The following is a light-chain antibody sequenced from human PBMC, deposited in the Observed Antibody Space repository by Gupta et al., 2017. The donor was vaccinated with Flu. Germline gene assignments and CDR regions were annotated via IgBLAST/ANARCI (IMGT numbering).Light chain of an antibody. V-gene: IGLV1-51*01. Sequence: KVPISCSGSSPNIGNNYVSWYQHLPGTAPKLLIYDNNKRFSGIPDRFSGSKSGTSATLGISGLQTGDEADYYCGTWDFSLSAVVFGGGTKLTVL. CDR3: GTWDFSLSAVV. CDR2: DNN. J-gene: IGLJ2*01. CDR1: SPNIGNNY.